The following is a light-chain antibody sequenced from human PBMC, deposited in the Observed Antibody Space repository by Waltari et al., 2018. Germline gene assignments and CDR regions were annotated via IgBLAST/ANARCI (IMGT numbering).Light chain of an antibody. CDR1: QTVLYSSNNKNY. CDR2: WAS. Sequence: IVMTQSPDSLAVSLGERATINCKSSQTVLYSSNNKNYLAWYQQKPRQPPKLLIYWASTRESGVPDRFSGSGSGTDFNFTISSLQPEDIATYYCQQYDNLALTFGGGTKVEIK. V-gene: IGKV4-1*01. J-gene: IGKJ4*01. CDR3: QQYDNLALT.